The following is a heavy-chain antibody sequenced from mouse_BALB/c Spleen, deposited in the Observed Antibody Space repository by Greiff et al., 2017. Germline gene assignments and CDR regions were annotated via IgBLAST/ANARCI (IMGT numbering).Heavy chain of an antibody. V-gene: IGHV1-15*01. CDR3: NGRFAY. CDR1: GYTFTDYE. J-gene: IGHJ3*01. CDR2: IDPETGGT. Sequence: LQESGAELVRPGASVTLSCKASGYTFTDYEMHWVKQTPVHGLEWIGAIDPETGGTAYNQKFKGKATLTADKSSSTAYMELRSLTSEDSAVYYCNGRFAYWGQGTLVTVSA.